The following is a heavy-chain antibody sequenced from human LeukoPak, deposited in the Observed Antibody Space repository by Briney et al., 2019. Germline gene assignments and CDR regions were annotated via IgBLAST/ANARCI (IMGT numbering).Heavy chain of an antibody. V-gene: IGHV3-48*03. Sequence: PGGSLRLSCGASGFTFSSYEMTWVRQAPGKGLEWVSYISGSGEYIYYADSVKGRFTISRDNAKNSPYLQMNSLRAEDTAVYYCVRDRAMASGKNAFDMWGQGTTVTVSS. D-gene: IGHD6-19*01. CDR2: ISGSGEYI. J-gene: IGHJ3*02. CDR3: VRDRAMASGKNAFDM. CDR1: GFTFSSYE.